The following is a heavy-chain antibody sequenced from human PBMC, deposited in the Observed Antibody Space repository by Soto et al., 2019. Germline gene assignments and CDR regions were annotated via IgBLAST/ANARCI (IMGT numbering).Heavy chain of an antibody. Sequence: SETLSPTCSIYSGSFSGYYWGWIRPPPGKGLEGIGEISQSGKTNYSPSLKSRGSLSIDHSKKQFSLTLASVSAADTAVYYCARAPKVSGSSQTRPDFWGQGTLVTVSS. V-gene: IGHV4-34*01. CDR3: ARAPKVSGSSQTRPDF. CDR2: ISQSGKT. CDR1: SGSFSGYY. J-gene: IGHJ4*02. D-gene: IGHD6-6*01.